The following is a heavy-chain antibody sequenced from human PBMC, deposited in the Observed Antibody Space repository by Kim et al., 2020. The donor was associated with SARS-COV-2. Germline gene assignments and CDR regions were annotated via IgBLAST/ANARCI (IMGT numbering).Heavy chain of an antibody. CDR2: FDPEDGET. D-gene: IGHD2-2*01. J-gene: IGHJ4*02. CDR1: GYTLTELS. Sequence: ASVKVSCKVSGYTLTELSMHWVRQAPGKGLEWMGGFDPEDGETIYAQKFQGRVTMTEDTSTDTAYMELSSLRSEDTAVYYCATPPPIVVVPAARVPYDYFDYWGQGTLVTVSS. V-gene: IGHV1-24*01. CDR3: ATPPPIVVVPAARVPYDYFDY.